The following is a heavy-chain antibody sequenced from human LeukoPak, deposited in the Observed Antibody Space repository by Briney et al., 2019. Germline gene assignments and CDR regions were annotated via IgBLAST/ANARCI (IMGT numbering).Heavy chain of an antibody. J-gene: IGHJ5*02. CDR1: GGSISGYY. V-gene: IGHV4-59*01. Sequence: PSETLSLTCTVSGGSISGYYWSWIRQPPGKGLEWIGYIYYSGSTNYNPSLKSRVTISVDTSKNQFSLKLSSVTAADTAVYYCARGGRAVVDPWFDPWGQGTLVTVSS. D-gene: IGHD2-15*01. CDR2: IYYSGST. CDR3: ARGGRAVVDPWFDP.